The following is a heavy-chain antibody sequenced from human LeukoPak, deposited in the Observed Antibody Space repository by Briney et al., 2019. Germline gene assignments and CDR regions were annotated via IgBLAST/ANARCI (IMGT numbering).Heavy chain of an antibody. D-gene: IGHD2-2*01. CDR1: GGSISSSSYY. J-gene: IGHJ5*02. CDR2: IYYSGST. CDR3: ARVYCSSTSCYPGYNWFDP. V-gene: IGHV4-39*07. Sequence: SETLSLTCTVSGGSISSSSYYWGWVRQPPGKGLEWIESIYYSGSTYYNPSLKSRLTISVDTSKNQFSLKLSSVTAADTAVYYCARVYCSSTSCYPGYNWFDPWGQGTLVTVSS.